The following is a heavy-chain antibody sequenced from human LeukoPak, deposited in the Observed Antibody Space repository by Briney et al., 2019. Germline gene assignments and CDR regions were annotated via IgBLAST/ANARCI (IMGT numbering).Heavy chain of an antibody. CDR1: GFTFNKFA. CDR3: AKDYEYNSTTWYFH. CDR2: IIENGGET. J-gene: IGHJ4*02. V-gene: IGHV3-23*01. D-gene: IGHD6-13*01. Sequence: HPGGSLRLSCAASGFTFNKFAMSWVRQAPGKGLEWVSGIIENGGETYYADSVRGRFTISRDNSKNTLYLQMNSLRAEDTAVYYCAKDYEYNSTTWYFHWGRGTLVSVSS.